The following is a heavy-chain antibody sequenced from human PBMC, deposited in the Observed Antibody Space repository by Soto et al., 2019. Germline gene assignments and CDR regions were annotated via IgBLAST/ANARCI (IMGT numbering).Heavy chain of an antibody. CDR3: ASWPFKPQTGTTSARVAFDY. CDR2: ISYDGSNK. J-gene: IGHJ4*02. Sequence: GGSLRLSCAASGFTFSSYAMHWVRQAPGKGLEWVAVISYDGSNKYYADSVKGRFTISRDNSKNTLYLQMNSLRAEDTAVYYCASWPFKPQTGTTSARVAFDYWGQGTLVTVSS. D-gene: IGHD1-1*01. CDR1: GFTFSSYA. V-gene: IGHV3-30-3*01.